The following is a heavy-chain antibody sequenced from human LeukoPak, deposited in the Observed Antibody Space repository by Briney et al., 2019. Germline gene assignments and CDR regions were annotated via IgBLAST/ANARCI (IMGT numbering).Heavy chain of an antibody. CDR3: ARASIVVPAAILGTYFDY. CDR1: GGSFSGYY. V-gene: IGHV4-34*01. Sequence: PSETLSLTCAVYGGSFSGYYWSWIRQPPGKGLEWSGEINHSGSTNYNPSLKSRVTISVDPSKNQFSLKLSSVTAADTAVYYCARASIVVPAAILGTYFDYWGQGTLVTVSS. CDR2: INHSGST. J-gene: IGHJ4*02. D-gene: IGHD2-2*02.